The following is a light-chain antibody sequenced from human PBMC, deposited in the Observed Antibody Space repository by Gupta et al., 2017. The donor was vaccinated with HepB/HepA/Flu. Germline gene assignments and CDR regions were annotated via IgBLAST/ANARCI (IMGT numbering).Light chain of an antibody. CDR2: QDK. V-gene: IGLV3-1*01. CDR1: KLGSKY. CDR3: QVWDGTAVV. Sequence: SSALPQPPSVSVSPGQTASITCSGDKLGSKYVYWYQQKPGQSPILVIYQDKKRPSGIPERFSGSNSGNTATLTISGTQAMDEAAYFCQVWDGTAVVFGGGTKLTVL. J-gene: IGLJ2*01.